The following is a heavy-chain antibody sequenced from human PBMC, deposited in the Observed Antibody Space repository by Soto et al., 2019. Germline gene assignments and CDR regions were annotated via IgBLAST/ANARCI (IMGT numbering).Heavy chain of an antibody. J-gene: IGHJ5*02. V-gene: IGHV1-2*02. CDR3: ARVTLKAGNWFDP. CDR1: GYTFTDYF. Sequence: ASVKVSCKASGYTFTDYFIHWVRQAPGQGFEWMGWINPNSRGTNYAQKFQGRVTMTRDTSSSTAYMELRGLRSDDTAVYYCARVTLKAGNWFDPWGQGTLVTVSS. CDR2: INPNSRGT.